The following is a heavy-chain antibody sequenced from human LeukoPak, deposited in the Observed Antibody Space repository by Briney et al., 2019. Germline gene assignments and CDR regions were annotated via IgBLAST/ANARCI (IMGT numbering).Heavy chain of an antibody. CDR3: ARVDTRSVAHYYYYYMDV. J-gene: IGHJ6*03. D-gene: IGHD6-19*01. Sequence: PGGSLRLSCAASGFTFSSYAMSWVRQAPGKGLEWVSAISGSGGSTYYADSVKGRFTISRDNPKNTLYLQMNSLRAEDTAVYYCARVDTRSVAHYYYYYMDVWGKGTTVTVSS. CDR1: GFTFSSYA. CDR2: ISGSGGST. V-gene: IGHV3-23*01.